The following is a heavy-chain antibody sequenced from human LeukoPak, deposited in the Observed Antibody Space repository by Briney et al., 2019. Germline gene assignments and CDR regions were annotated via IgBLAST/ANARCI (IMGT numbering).Heavy chain of an antibody. J-gene: IGHJ4*02. CDR2: IKQDGSEK. Sequence: GGSLRLSCAASGFTFSSYWMSWVRQAPGKGLEWVANIKQDGSEKYYVDSVKGRFTISRDNSKNTLYLQMNSLRAEDAAVYYCAKSVMVRGPDVPGYWGQGTLVTVSS. V-gene: IGHV3-7*01. CDR1: GFTFSSYW. CDR3: AKSVMVRGPDVPGY. D-gene: IGHD3-10*01.